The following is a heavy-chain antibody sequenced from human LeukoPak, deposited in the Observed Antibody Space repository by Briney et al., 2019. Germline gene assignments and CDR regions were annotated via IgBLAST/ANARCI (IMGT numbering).Heavy chain of an antibody. J-gene: IGHJ4*02. D-gene: IGHD6-19*01. CDR2: ISGSGGST. Sequence: PGGSLRLSCAASGFTFSSYAMSWVRQAPGKGLEWVSAISGSGGSTYYADSVKGRFTISRDNSKNTLYLQMNSLRAEDTAVYYCAKDQGSGWPRGEGMRGTFDYWGQGTLVTVSS. CDR1: GFTFSSYA. CDR3: AKDQGSGWPRGEGMRGTFDY. V-gene: IGHV3-23*01.